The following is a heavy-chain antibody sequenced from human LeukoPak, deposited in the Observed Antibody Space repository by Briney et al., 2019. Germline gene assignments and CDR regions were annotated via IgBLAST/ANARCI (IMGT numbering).Heavy chain of an antibody. J-gene: IGHJ6*02. CDR1: GYTFTGYY. Sequence: ASVKVSCKASGYTFTGYYMHWVRQAPGQGLEWMGWINPNSGGTNYAQKFQGWVTMTRDTSISTAYMELSRLRSDDTAVYYCARKLDGPGDYYYGMDVWGQGTTVTVSS. CDR3: ARKLDGPGDYYYGMDV. V-gene: IGHV1-2*04. D-gene: IGHD2-2*03. CDR2: INPNSGGT.